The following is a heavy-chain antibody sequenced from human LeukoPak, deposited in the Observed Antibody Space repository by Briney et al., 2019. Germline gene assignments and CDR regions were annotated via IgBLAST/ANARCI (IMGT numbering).Heavy chain of an antibody. Sequence: GGSLRLSCAASGFTFSSYNMNWVRQAPGKGLEWVSSISGSSNYIYYEDSVKGRFTISRDNAKNSLYLQMNSLRAEDTAVYYCARKRRDGNTYDYFDYWGQGTLATVSS. D-gene: IGHD5-24*01. J-gene: IGHJ4*02. CDR3: ARKRRDGNTYDYFDY. CDR1: GFTFSSYN. CDR2: ISGSSNYI. V-gene: IGHV3-21*04.